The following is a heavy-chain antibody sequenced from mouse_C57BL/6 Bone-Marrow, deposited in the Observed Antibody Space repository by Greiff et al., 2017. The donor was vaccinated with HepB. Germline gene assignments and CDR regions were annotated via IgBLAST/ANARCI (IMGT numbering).Heavy chain of an antibody. CDR2: VYPYNGGT. CDR1: GFTFTDYY. V-gene: IGHV1-36*01. Sequence: EVQLQQSGPVLVKPGPSVKISCKASGFTFTDYYMHWVKQSHGKSLEWIGLVYPYNGGTSYNQKFKGKATLTVDTSSSTAYMELNSLTSEDSAVYYCARWGDGSSYLYWYFDVWGTGTTVTVSS. CDR3: ARWGDGSSYLYWYFDV. J-gene: IGHJ1*03. D-gene: IGHD1-1*01.